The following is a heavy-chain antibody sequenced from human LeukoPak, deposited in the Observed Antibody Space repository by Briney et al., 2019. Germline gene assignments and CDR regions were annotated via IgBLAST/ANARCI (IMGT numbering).Heavy chain of an antibody. CDR3: AKDYASIDGDGLGADYFDY. D-gene: IGHD3-22*01. CDR2: ISSSGSTI. Sequence: GGSLRLSCAASGFTFSSYEMNWVRQAPGKGLEWVSYISSSGSTIYYADSVKGRFTISRDNAKNSLYLQMNSLRAEDTAVYYCAKDYASIDGDGLGADYFDYWGQGTLVTVSS. V-gene: IGHV3-48*03. CDR1: GFTFSSYE. J-gene: IGHJ4*02.